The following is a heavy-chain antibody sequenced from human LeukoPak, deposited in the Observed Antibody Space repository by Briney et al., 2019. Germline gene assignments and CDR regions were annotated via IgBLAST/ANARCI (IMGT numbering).Heavy chain of an antibody. Sequence: GGSLRLSCAASGFTFSSYGMLWVRQAPGKGLAWVAVISYDGSNKYYVDSVKGRFTISRDNSKNTLYLQMNSLRAEDTAVYYCAKGFAALIRDYGGNWHGASLDYWGQGTLVTVSS. CDR2: ISYDGSNK. CDR1: GFTFSSYG. J-gene: IGHJ4*02. CDR3: AKGFAALIRDYGGNWHGASLDY. D-gene: IGHD4-23*01. V-gene: IGHV3-30*18.